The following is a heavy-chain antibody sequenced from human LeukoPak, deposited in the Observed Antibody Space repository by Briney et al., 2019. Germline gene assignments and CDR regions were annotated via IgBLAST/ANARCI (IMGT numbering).Heavy chain of an antibody. D-gene: IGHD3-22*01. J-gene: IGHJ3*02. CDR3: ARERSYDSSGYYPFAFDI. V-gene: IGHV3-7*01. Sequence: PGGSLRLSCAASGFTFSSYWMSWVRQAPGKGLEWVANIKQDGSEKYYVDSVKGRFTISRDNAKNSLYLQMNSLRAEDTAVYYCARERSYDSSGYYPFAFDIWGQGTMVTVSS. CDR1: GFTFSSYW. CDR2: IKQDGSEK.